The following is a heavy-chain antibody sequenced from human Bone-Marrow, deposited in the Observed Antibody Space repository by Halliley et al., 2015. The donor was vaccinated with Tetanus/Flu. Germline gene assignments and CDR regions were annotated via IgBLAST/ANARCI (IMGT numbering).Heavy chain of an antibody. J-gene: IGHJ3*01. D-gene: IGHD6-6*01. V-gene: IGHV3-23*01. Sequence: GRGGSTYYADSGKGRFTISRDNAEHTLYLQMDSLRADDTATYYCARDREGGYCSLLDAFDLWGQGTNVTVSS. CDR3: ARDREGGYCSLLDAFDL. CDR2: GRGGST.